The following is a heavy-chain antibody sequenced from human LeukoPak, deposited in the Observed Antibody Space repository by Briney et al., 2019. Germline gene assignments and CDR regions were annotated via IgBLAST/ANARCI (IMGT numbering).Heavy chain of an antibody. Sequence: GGSLRLSCAASGFTFDDYAMHWVRQAPGKGLGWVSGISWNSGSIGYADSVKGRFTISRDNAKNSLYLQMNSLRAEDMALYYCAKGLRFLEWSVDAFDIWGQGTMVTVSS. CDR1: GFTFDDYA. D-gene: IGHD3-3*01. V-gene: IGHV3-9*03. J-gene: IGHJ3*02. CDR2: ISWNSGSI. CDR3: AKGLRFLEWSVDAFDI.